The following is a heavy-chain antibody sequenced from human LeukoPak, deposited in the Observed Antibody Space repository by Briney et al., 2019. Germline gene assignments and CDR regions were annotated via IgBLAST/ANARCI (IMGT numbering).Heavy chain of an antibody. D-gene: IGHD5-24*01. CDR3: ARRRSGRDGYNFDY. Sequence: GASVKVSCKASGYTFTSYGISWVRQAPGRGLEWRGWISAYNGNTNYAQKLQGRVTMTTDTSTSTAYMELRSLRSDDTAVYYCARRRSGRDGYNFDYWGQGTLVTVSS. CDR2: ISAYNGNT. V-gene: IGHV1-18*01. CDR1: GYTFTSYG. J-gene: IGHJ4*02.